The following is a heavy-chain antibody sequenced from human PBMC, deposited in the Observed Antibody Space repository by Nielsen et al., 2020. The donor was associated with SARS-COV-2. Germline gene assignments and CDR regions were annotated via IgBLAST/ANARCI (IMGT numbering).Heavy chain of an antibody. V-gene: IGHV4-59*13. CDR3: ARDRIPEWQDVYEYGMDV. Sequence: SETLSLTCTVSGGSISSYYWSWIRQPPGKGLEWIGSISYSGSTNYNPSLKSRLTIAVDTSNNQFSLKLSSVTAADTAVYYCARDRIPEWQDVYEYGMDVWGQGTTVTVSS. J-gene: IGHJ6*02. CDR2: ISYSGST. CDR1: GGSISSYY. D-gene: IGHD1-14*01.